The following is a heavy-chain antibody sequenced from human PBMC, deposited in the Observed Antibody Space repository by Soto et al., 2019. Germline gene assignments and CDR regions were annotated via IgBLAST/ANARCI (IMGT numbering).Heavy chain of an antibody. V-gene: IGHV1-3*01. D-gene: IGHD3-22*01. CDR2: INAGNGNT. Sequence: ASVKVSCKASGYTFTSYAMHWVRQAPGQRLEWMGWINAGNGNTKYSQKFQGRVTITRDTSASTAYMELSSLRSEDTAVYYCAREEDYDSSGYYYDAYRLALDYWGQGTLVTVSA. J-gene: IGHJ4*02. CDR3: AREEDYDSSGYYYDAYRLALDY. CDR1: GYTFTSYA.